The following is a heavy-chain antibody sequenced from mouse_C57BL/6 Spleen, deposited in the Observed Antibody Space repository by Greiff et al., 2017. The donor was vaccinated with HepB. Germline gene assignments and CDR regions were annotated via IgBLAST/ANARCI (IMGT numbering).Heavy chain of an antibody. D-gene: IGHD2-4*01. CDR3: ITYDYDGGDFDY. CDR2: IDPENGDT. J-gene: IGHJ2*01. Sequence: VQLQQSGAELVRPGASVKLSCTASGFNIKDDYMHWVKQRPEQGLEWIGWIDPENGDTEYASKFQGKATITADTSSNTAYLQLSSLTSEDTAVYYCITYDYDGGDFDYWGQGTTLTVSS. CDR1: GFNIKDDY. V-gene: IGHV14-4*01.